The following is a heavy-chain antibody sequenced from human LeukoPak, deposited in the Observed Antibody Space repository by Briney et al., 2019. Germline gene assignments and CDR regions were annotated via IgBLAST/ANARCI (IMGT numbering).Heavy chain of an antibody. CDR3: ARSIAVATKKDY. Sequence: ASVKVSCKASGYTFTGYYMHWVRQAPGQGLEWMGWINPNSGGTNYAQKFQGRVTMTRNTSISTAYMELSSLRSEDTAVYYCARSIAVATKKDYWGQGTLVTVSS. D-gene: IGHD6-19*01. CDR2: INPNSGGT. CDR1: GYTFTGYY. J-gene: IGHJ4*02. V-gene: IGHV1-2*02.